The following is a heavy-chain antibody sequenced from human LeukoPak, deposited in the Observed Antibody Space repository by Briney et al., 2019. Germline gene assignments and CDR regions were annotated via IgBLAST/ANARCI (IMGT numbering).Heavy chain of an antibody. CDR3: ARTDSRNPDY. D-gene: IGHD3/OR15-3a*01. J-gene: IGHJ4*02. CDR2: ISSSSSYI. V-gene: IGHV3-21*01. CDR1: GFTFNNYA. Sequence: PGRSLRLSCAASGFTFNNYAMHWVRQAPGKGLEWVSSISSSSSYIYYADSVKGRFTISRDNAKNSLYLQMNSLRAEDTAVYYCARTDSRNPDYWGQGTLVTVSS.